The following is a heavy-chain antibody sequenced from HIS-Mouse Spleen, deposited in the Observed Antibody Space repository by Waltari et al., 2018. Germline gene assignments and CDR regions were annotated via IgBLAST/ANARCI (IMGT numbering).Heavy chain of an antibody. Sequence: QVQLQESGPGLVKPSETLSLTCTVSGGSISSYYWSWIRQPPGKGLEWIGYIYYSGSTNYNPSLKSRVTISVDTSKNQFSLKLSSVTAADTAVYYCARRGGEPLRDWYFDLWGRGTLVTVSS. CDR2: IYYSGST. D-gene: IGHD1-26*01. V-gene: IGHV4-59*08. CDR1: GGSISSYY. CDR3: ARRGGEPLRDWYFDL. J-gene: IGHJ2*01.